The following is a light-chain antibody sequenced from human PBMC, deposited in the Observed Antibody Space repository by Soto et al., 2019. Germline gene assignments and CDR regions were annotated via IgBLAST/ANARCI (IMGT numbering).Light chain of an antibody. Sequence: QSVLTQPPSVSGAPGQRITISCTGSSSNIGAHYDVHWYQQLPGTAPKLLIYGNNNRPSGVPDRFSGSKSGTSASLAITGIPAADAAHYYCQSYHSSLSVYVFGTGTKVTV. V-gene: IGLV1-40*01. CDR3: QSYHSSLSVYV. CDR1: SSNIGAHYD. J-gene: IGLJ1*01. CDR2: GNN.